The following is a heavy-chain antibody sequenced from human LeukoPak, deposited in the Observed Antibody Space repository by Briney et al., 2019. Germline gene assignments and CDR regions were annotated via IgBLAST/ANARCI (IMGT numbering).Heavy chain of an antibody. CDR2: ISGSSGST. V-gene: IGHV3-23*01. D-gene: IGHD1-26*01. CDR3: AKSPSGGSRAYFQH. Sequence: PWGSLRLSCAASGFTFNSYAMSWVRQAPGKGLEGVSAISGSSGSTYYADSVKGRFTISRDNSKNTLYLQMNSLRAEDTAVYYCAKSPSGGSRAYFQHWGQGTLVTVSS. CDR1: GFTFNSYA. J-gene: IGHJ1*01.